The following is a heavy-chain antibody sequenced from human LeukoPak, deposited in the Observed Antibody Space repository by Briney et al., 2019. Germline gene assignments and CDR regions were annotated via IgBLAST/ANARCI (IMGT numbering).Heavy chain of an antibody. CDR2: IHYSGST. CDR1: GGSISSYY. J-gene: IGHJ5*02. CDR3: VRGDSSGYYNWFDP. D-gene: IGHD3-22*01. V-gene: IGHV4-59*01. Sequence: SETLSLTCTVSGGSISSYYWSWIRQPPGKGLEWIGYIHYSGSTNYNPSLKSRVTISVDTSKNQFSLKLSSVTAADTAVYYCVRGDSSGYYNWFDPWGQGTLVTVSS.